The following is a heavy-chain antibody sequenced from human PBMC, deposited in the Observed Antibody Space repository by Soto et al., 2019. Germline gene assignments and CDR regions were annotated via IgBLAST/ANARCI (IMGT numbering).Heavy chain of an antibody. CDR1: GGSISSSNW. D-gene: IGHD2-15*01. V-gene: IGHV4-4*02. CDR2: IYHSGAT. J-gene: IGHJ4*02. CDR3: ARAVGYCSGGSCHGLDY. Sequence: QVQLQESGPGLVRPSGTLALTCAVSGGSISSSNWWNWVRQPPGKGLEWIGEIYHSGATNYNPSLNSRVTISVDKSKNQFPLKLSSVTAAETAVYYCARAVGYCSGGSCHGLDYWGQGTLVTVSS.